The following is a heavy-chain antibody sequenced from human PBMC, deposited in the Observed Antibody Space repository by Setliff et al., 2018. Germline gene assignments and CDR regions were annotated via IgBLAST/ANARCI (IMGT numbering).Heavy chain of an antibody. CDR2: ISAYNGKT. V-gene: IGHV1-18*01. J-gene: IGHJ4*02. Sequence: ASVKVSCKASGYTLSNSILSWVRQAPGQGLEWVGWISAYNGKTYSAQKFQDRVTLTTHTSTNMGYLELRDLRSDDTAVYYCSGLVRYCSKTTCQTASGAEVWGQGTLVTVSS. CDR3: SGLVRYCSKTTCQTASGAEV. CDR1: GYTLSNSI. D-gene: IGHD2-8*01.